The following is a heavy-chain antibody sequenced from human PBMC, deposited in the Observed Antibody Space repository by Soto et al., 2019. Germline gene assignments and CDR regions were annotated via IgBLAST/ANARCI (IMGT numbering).Heavy chain of an antibody. CDR3: ARRYGYSFDY. D-gene: IGHD6-13*01. Sequence: SETLSLTCTFSGGSTSITTHYWTWIRQPPGKGLEWIGSVYYTGNTYYKPSLRSRVTISVDMSKNQFSLKLSSVTAADTAVYYCARRYGYSFDYWGQGTLVTVSS. J-gene: IGHJ4*02. CDR2: VYYTGNT. V-gene: IGHV4-39*01. CDR1: GGSTSITTHY.